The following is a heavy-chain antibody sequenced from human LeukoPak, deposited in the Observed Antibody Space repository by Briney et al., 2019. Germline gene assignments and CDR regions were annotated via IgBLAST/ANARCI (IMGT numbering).Heavy chain of an antibody. J-gene: IGHJ4*02. D-gene: IGHD3-22*01. CDR1: GFTFTNAW. V-gene: IGHV3-15*01. CDR3: TTEYYYDSSGSLFYFDY. Sequence: GGSLRLSCTASGFTFTNAWMNWVRQAPGKGLVWVGRIKSASDGRTTDYAAAVNSSFTTSRDDSKNTLYLQMDSLNREDAAVYYCTTEYYYDSSGSLFYFDYWGQGSLVTVSS. CDR2: IKSASDGRTT.